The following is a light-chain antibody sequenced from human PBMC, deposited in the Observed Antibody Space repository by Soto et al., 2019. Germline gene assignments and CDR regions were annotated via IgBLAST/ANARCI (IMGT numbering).Light chain of an antibody. Sequence: QSVLTQPPSVSGAPGQRVTISCTGSSSNIGAGYDVHWYQQLPGTAPKLLIYGNSNRPSGVPDRFSGSKSGTSASLAITGLQAEDEADYYCQSYDSSLCGSKVFGGGTKLTV. CDR3: QSYDSSLCGSKV. CDR2: GNS. V-gene: IGLV1-40*01. CDR1: SSNIGAGYD. J-gene: IGLJ3*02.